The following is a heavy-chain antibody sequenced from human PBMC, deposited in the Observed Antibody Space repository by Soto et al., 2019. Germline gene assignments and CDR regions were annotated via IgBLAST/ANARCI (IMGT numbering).Heavy chain of an antibody. D-gene: IGHD6-13*01. CDR3: AKGPSWFRDS. V-gene: IGHV3-23*01. J-gene: IGHJ4*02. CDR1: GFTFRSYD. Sequence: EVQLLESGGGLVQPGGSLRLSCAASGFTFRSYDMSWVRQAPGKGLEWVSSISGSGGTTYYADSVKGQFTISRDNSKNTLYLQMNSLRAEDTAVYYCAKGPSWFRDSWGQGTLVTVSS. CDR2: ISGSGGTT.